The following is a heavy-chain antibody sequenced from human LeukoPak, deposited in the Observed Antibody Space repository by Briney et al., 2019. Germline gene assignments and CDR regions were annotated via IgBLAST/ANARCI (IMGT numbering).Heavy chain of an antibody. Sequence: SETLSLTCTVSGGSISSYYWSWIRQPPGKGLEWIGYIDYSGSTNNNPSLKSRVTISVDTSKNLFSLKLSSVTAADTAVYYCARGGSMGYSSGWYPDYFDYWGQGTLVTVSS. D-gene: IGHD6-19*01. CDR1: GGSISSYY. CDR3: ARGGSMGYSSGWYPDYFDY. V-gene: IGHV4-59*08. CDR2: IDYSGST. J-gene: IGHJ4*02.